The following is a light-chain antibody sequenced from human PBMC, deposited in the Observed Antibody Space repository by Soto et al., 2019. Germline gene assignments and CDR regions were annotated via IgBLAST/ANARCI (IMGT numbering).Light chain of an antibody. CDR3: QQYNNWPPYT. V-gene: IGKV3-15*01. Sequence: EIVMTQSPATLSVSPGERATLSSRPSQSVSSNLAWYQQKPGQAPRLLIYGASTRATGIPARFSGSGSGTEFTLTISSLQSEDFAVYYCQQYNNWPPYTFGQGTKLEIK. J-gene: IGKJ2*01. CDR1: QSVSSN. CDR2: GAS.